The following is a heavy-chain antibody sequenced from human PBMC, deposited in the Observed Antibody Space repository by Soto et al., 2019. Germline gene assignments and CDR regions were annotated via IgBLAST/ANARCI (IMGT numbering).Heavy chain of an antibody. CDR2: MNPNSANT. D-gene: IGHD2-2*01. CDR1: RYTFTSYD. V-gene: IGHV1-8*01. Sequence: ASVKVSCKASRYTFTSYDINWVRQATGQWLEWMGWMNPNSANTVYAQKFEGRVTMTRNTSISTAYMELSSLRSEDTAVYYCARSEDTGRYQRGYYYYMDVWGKGTTATVSS. J-gene: IGHJ6*03. CDR3: ARSEDTGRYQRGYYYYMDV.